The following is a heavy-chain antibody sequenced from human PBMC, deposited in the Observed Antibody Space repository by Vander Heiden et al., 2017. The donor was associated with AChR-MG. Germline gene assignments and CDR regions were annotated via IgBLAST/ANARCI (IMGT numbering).Heavy chain of an antibody. D-gene: IGHD3-22*01. CDR3: ARGPHYYDSSGSKEGFDY. J-gene: IGHJ4*02. V-gene: IGHV1-69*01. Sequence: QVQLVQSGAEVKKPGSSVKVSCKASGGTFSSYAISWVRQAPGQGLEWMGGIIPIFGTANYAQKFQGRVTITADESTSTAYMELSSLRSEDTAVYYCARGPHYYDSSGSKEGFDYWGQGTLVTVSS. CDR2: IIPIFGTA. CDR1: GGTFSSYA.